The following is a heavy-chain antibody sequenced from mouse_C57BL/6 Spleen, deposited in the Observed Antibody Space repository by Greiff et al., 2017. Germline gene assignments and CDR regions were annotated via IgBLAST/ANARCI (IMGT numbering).Heavy chain of an antibody. CDR1: GYAFSSSW. CDR2: IYPGDGDT. Sequence: QVQLKESGPELVKPGASVKISCKASGYAFSSSWMNWVKQRPGKGLEWIGRIYPGDGDTNYNGKFKGKATLTADKSSSTAYMQLSSLTSEDSAVYFCARNYYGSPAWFAYWGQGTLVTVSA. V-gene: IGHV1-82*01. D-gene: IGHD1-1*01. J-gene: IGHJ3*01. CDR3: ARNYYGSPAWFAY.